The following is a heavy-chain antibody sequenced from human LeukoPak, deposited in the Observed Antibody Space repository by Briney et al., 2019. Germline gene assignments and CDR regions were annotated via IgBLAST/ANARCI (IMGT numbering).Heavy chain of an antibody. CDR2: ISYDGSNK. J-gene: IGHJ4*02. CDR1: GFTFSSYG. V-gene: IGHV3-30*18. Sequence: GGSLRLSCAASGFTFSSYGMHWVRQAAGKGLEWEAVISYDGSNKYYADSVKGRFTISRDNSKNTLYLQMNSPRAEDTAVYYCAKGRYYYGSGSYLGYWGQGTLVTVSS. CDR3: AKGRYYYGSGSYLGY. D-gene: IGHD3-10*01.